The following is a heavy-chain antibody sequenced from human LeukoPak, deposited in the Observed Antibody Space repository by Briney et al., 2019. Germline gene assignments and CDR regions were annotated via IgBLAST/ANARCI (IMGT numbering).Heavy chain of an antibody. CDR2: ISAYNGNT. CDR3: ARDLGYYGSGSYYQFDY. CDR1: GYTFTSYG. D-gene: IGHD3-10*01. J-gene: IGHJ4*02. Sequence: ASVKVSCKASGYTFTSYGISWVRQAPGQGLEWMGWISAYNGNTNYAQKLQGRVTMTTDTSTSTAYMELRSLRSDDTAVYYCARDLGYYGSGSYYQFDYWGQGTLVTVSS. V-gene: IGHV1-18*01.